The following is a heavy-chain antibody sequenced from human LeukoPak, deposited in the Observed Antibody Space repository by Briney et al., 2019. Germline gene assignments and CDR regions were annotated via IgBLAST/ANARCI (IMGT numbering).Heavy chain of an antibody. CDR1: GFTFSSYA. V-gene: IGHV3-30-3*01. CDR2: ISYDGSNK. CDR3: ASDRKSGYSSSWYTAITPTLDY. D-gene: IGHD6-13*01. Sequence: PGGSLRLSCAASGFTFSSYAMHWVRQAPGKGLEWVAVISYDGSNKYYADSVKGRFTISRDNSKNTLYLQMNSLRAEDTAVYYCASDRKSGYSSSWYTAITPTLDYWGQGTLVTVSS. J-gene: IGHJ4*02.